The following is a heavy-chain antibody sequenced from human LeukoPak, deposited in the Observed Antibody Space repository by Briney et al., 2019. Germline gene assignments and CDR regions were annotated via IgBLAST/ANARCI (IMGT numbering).Heavy chain of an antibody. Sequence: KTSETLSFTCTVSGGSISSSSYYWGWIRQPPGKGLEGIGSIYYSGSTYYNPSLKSRVTISVDTSKNQVSLQLSSVTAAGTAVYFCARDGLGWRAQQLKGEWFVPWGQGTLVTVSS. CDR2: IYYSGST. V-gene: IGHV4-39*07. CDR1: GGSISSSSYY. CDR3: ARDGLGWRAQQLKGEWFVP. D-gene: IGHD6-13*01. J-gene: IGHJ5*02.